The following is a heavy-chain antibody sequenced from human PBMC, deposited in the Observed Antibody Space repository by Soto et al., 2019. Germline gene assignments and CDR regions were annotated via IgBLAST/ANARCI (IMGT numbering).Heavy chain of an antibody. CDR3: ARLVIGYCSGGSCYSEIDYYYGMDV. J-gene: IGHJ6*02. V-gene: IGHV4-4*02. CDR1: GGSISSSNW. CDR2: IYHSGST. D-gene: IGHD2-15*01. Sequence: PSETLSLTCAVSGGSISSSNWWSWVRQPPGKGLEWIGEIYHSGSTNYNPSLKSRVTISVDKSKNQFSLKLSSVTAADTAVYYCARLVIGYCSGGSCYSEIDYYYGMDVWVQGTTVTVSS.